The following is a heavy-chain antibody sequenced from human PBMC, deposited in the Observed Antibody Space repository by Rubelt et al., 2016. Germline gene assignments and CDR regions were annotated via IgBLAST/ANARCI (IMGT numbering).Heavy chain of an antibody. CDR2: IYWDDDK. CDR1: GFSLSTSGVG. D-gene: IGHD6-13*01. Sequence: QITLKESGPTLVKPTQTLTLTCTFSGFSLSTSGVGVGWVRQPPGKALEWLELIYWDDDKRYSPSLKSRLNITMATSKNHVFLTMTNIDPVDTATYYRAHRAAAGPFDYWGQGTLVTVSS. CDR3: AHRAAAGPFDY. J-gene: IGHJ4*02. V-gene: IGHV2-5*02.